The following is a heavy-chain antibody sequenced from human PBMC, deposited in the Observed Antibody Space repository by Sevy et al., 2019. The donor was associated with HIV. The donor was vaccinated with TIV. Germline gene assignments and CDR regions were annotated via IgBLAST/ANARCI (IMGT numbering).Heavy chain of an antibody. V-gene: IGHV3-23*01. D-gene: IGHD3-10*01. J-gene: IGHJ4*02. CDR1: GFTFSTYA. Sequence: GGSLRLSCAASGFTFSTYAMTWVRQAPGKGLEWVSVITISGGSTYYADSGKGRFTISGDNSKNNLYLQLTSLRAEDTAVYYCAKDRVSGTYYTGDFDYWGQGTLVTVSS. CDR3: AKDRVSGTYYTGDFDY. CDR2: ITISGGST.